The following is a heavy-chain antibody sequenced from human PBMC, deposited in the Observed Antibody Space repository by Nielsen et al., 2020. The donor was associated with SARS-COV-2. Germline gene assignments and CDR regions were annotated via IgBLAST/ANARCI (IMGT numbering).Heavy chain of an antibody. CDR3: ARNLAVTSYYYYGMDV. D-gene: IGHD4-17*01. V-gene: IGHV3-7*03. CDR2: IKQDGSEK. CDR1: GFTFSSYW. Sequence: GGSLRLSCAASGFTFSSYWMSWVRQAPGKGLEWVANIKQDGSEKYYVDSVKGRFTISRDNAKNSLYLQMNSLRAEDTAVYYCARNLAVTSYYYYGMDVWGQGTTVTVSS. J-gene: IGHJ6*02.